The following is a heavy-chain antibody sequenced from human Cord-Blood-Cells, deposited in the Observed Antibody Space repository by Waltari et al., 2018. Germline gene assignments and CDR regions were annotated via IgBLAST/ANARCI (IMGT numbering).Heavy chain of an antibody. V-gene: IGHV1-8*01. J-gene: IGHJ3*02. D-gene: IGHD2-2*03. CDR2: INPNSGNT. CDR3: ARFNSLDGAFDI. CDR1: GYTFTSYD. Sequence: QVQLVQSGAEVKKPGASVKVSCKASGYTFTSYDINWVRQATGQGLEWMGWINPNSGNTGYAQKFQGRVPMTRNTSISTAYMELSSLRSEDTAVYYCARFNSLDGAFDIWGQGTMVTVSS.